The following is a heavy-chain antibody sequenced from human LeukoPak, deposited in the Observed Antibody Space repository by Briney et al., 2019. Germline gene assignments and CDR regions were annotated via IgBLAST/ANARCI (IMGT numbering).Heavy chain of an antibody. D-gene: IGHD3-10*01. V-gene: IGHV3-7*01. CDR1: GVTFNNCL. CDR3: ARVLCRFRFGPFDY. Sequence: GGTLRLSCAASGVTFNNCLMSWGPQAPGTGLEWVADINGDVSAIYYANSAKGRFTISRDNAKNSLHLQMNSLRAEDTAVYYCARVLCRFRFGPFDYWGRGTLVTVSS. CDR2: INGDVSAI. J-gene: IGHJ4*02.